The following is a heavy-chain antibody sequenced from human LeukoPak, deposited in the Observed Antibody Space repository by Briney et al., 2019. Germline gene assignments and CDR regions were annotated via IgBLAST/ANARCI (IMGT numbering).Heavy chain of an antibody. CDR3: ARDHYSGYDYIDY. V-gene: IGHV3-30-3*01. D-gene: IGHD5-12*01. CDR1: GFTFSSYA. Sequence: GGSLRLSCAASGFTFSSYAMHWVRQAPGKGLEWVAVISYDGSNKYYADSVKGQFTISRDNSKNTLYLQMNSLRAEDTAVYYCARDHYSGYDYIDYWGQGTLVTVSS. CDR2: ISYDGSNK. J-gene: IGHJ4*02.